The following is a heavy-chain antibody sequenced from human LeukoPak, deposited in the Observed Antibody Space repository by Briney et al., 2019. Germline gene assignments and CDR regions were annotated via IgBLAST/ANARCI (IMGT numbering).Heavy chain of an antibody. CDR2: IYYGGST. D-gene: IGHD3-16*02. V-gene: IGHV4-39*07. CDR1: GGFISSSNNY. J-gene: IGHJ4*02. Sequence: KPSETLSLTCKVSGGFISSSNNYWGWIRQPPGKGLEWIGSIYYGGSTNYNPSLKSRVTISVDTSKNQFSLKLSSVTAADTAVYYCARGAVVKYDYVWGSYRFGTFDYWGQGTLVTVSS. CDR3: ARGAVVKYDYVWGSYRFGTFDY.